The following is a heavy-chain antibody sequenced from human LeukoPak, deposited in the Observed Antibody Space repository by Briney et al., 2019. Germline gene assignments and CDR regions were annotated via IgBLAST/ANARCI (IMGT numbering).Heavy chain of an antibody. CDR2: IYYSGST. V-gene: IGHV4-31*03. D-gene: IGHD6-13*01. CDR1: VGSLSSGGYY. Sequence: PSETLSLTCTVSVGSLSSGGYYWSWTRQHPGKGLEWLGYIYYSGSTYYNPSLKSRVTISVDTSKNQFSLKLSSVTAADTAVYCARRARAAAGTFWFDPWGQGTLVTVSS. J-gene: IGHJ5*02. CDR3: ARRARAAAGTFWFDP.